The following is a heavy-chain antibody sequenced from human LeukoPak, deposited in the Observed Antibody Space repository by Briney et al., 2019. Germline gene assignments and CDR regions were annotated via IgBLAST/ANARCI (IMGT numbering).Heavy chain of an antibody. CDR1: GYTFTGYY. CDR2: INSNSGGT. CDR3: ARDQVWGSYRDPGY. V-gene: IGHV1-2*02. D-gene: IGHD3-16*02. J-gene: IGHJ4*02. Sequence: ASVKVSFKASGYTFTGYYIHWVRQAPGQGLEWMGWINSNSGGTNYAQKFQGRVTMTRDTSISTAYMELSSLRSDDTAVYYCARDQVWGSYRDPGYWGQGTLVTVSS.